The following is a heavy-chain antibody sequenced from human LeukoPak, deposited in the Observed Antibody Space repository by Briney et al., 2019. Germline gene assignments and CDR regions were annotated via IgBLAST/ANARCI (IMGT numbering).Heavy chain of an antibody. Sequence: SETLSLTCTVSGGSISSSSYYWGWIRQPPGKGLEWIVSIYYSGSTYYNPSLKSRVTISVDTSKNQFSLKLSSVTAADTAVYYCARGPGDYVWGSYRRNWFDPWGQGTLVTVSS. CDR1: GGSISSSSYY. CDR2: IYYSGST. J-gene: IGHJ5*02. CDR3: ARGPGDYVWGSYRRNWFDP. V-gene: IGHV4-39*01. D-gene: IGHD3-16*02.